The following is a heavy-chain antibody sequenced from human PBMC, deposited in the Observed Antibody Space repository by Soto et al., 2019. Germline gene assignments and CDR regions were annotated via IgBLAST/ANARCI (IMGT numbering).Heavy chain of an antibody. CDR1: GFTFSSYW. J-gene: IGHJ5*02. CDR3: ARLWNDDWCDP. V-gene: IGHV3-7*03. D-gene: IGHD1-1*01. CDR2: IKQDGSEK. Sequence: EVQLVESGGGLVQPGGSLRLSCAASGFTFSSYWMSWVRQAPGKGLEWVANIKQDGSEKYYVYSVKGRFTISRDNAKNSLYLQMNSLRAEDTAVYYCARLWNDDWCDPWGQGTLVTVSS.